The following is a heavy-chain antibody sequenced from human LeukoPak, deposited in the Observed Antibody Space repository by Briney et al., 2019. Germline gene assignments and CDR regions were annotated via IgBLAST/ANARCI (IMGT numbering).Heavy chain of an antibody. CDR1: GFPFSSYA. CDR2: ISGSGGST. J-gene: IGHJ4*02. CDR3: AKERGYGYNHIDY. V-gene: IGHV3-23*01. Sequence: GRSLRLSCEASGFPFSSYAMNWVRQAPGKGLEWVSTISGSGGSTYYADSVKGRFTISRDKSKNTVYLQMNSLRAEDTAVYYCAKERGYGYNHIDYWGQGTLVTVSS. D-gene: IGHD5-24*01.